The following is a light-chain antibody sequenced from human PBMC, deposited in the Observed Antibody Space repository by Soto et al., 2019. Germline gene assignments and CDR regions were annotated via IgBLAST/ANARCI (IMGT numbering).Light chain of an antibody. J-gene: IGLJ2*01. CDR2: EVT. Sequence: QSVLTQPPSASGSPGQSVTISCTGTSSDVGGYNYVSWYQQHPGKAPKLMIYEVTKRPSGVPDRFYGSKSGNTASLTVYGLQAEDEADYYCNSYAGCNNYVVFGGGTKLTVL. CDR3: NSYAGCNNYVV. CDR1: SSDVGGYNY. V-gene: IGLV2-8*01.